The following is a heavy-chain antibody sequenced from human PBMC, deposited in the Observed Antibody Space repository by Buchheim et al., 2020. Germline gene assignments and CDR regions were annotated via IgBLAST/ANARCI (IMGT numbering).Heavy chain of an antibody. J-gene: IGHJ6*02. CDR3: AREILYSSSWYYYYGMDV. Sequence: QVQLVQSGAEVKKPGASVKVSCKASGYTFTSXYMHWVRQAPGQGLEWMGIINPSGGSTSYAQKFQGRIXMTRDTSTTTDSMELSSLRSEDTAVYYCAREILYSSSWYYYYGMDVWGQGTT. D-gene: IGHD6-13*01. V-gene: IGHV1-46*01. CDR2: INPSGGST. CDR1: GYTFTSXY.